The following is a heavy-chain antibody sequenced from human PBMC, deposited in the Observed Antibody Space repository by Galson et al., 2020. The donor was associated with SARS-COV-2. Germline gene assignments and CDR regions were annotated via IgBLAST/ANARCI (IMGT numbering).Heavy chain of an antibody. Sequence: SETLSLTCTVSGGSISSGGYYWSWIRQHPGKGLEWIGYIYYSGSTYYNPSLKSRVTISVDTSKNQFSLKLSSVTAADTAVYYCARDPGYCSSTSCYRPDAFDIWGQGTMVTVSS. D-gene: IGHD2-2*02. CDR1: GGSISSGGYY. J-gene: IGHJ3*02. CDR3: ARDPGYCSSTSCYRPDAFDI. CDR2: IYYSGST. V-gene: IGHV4-31*03.